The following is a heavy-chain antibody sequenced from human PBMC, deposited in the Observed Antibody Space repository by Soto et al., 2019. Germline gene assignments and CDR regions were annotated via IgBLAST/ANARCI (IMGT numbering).Heavy chain of an antibody. CDR3: ASRDGYNPYYYFDY. D-gene: IGHD5-12*01. J-gene: IGHJ4*02. Sequence: SETLSLTCAVYGGSFSGYYWSWIRQPPGKGLEWIGEINHSGSTNYNPSLKSRVTISVDTSKNQFSLKLSSVTAADTAVYYCASRDGYNPYYYFDYWGQGTLVTVSS. CDR1: GGSFSGYY. V-gene: IGHV4-34*01. CDR2: INHSGST.